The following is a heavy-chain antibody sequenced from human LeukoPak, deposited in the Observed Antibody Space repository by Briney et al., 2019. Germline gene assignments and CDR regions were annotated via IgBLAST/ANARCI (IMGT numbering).Heavy chain of an antibody. CDR2: IGTASDL. CDR3: ARGSAVVGATGYYNGMDV. J-gene: IGHJ6*02. D-gene: IGHD1-26*01. Sequence: GGSLRLSCAASGFSFSNYDIHWVRQATGKGLEWASGIGTASDLYYAGSVKGRFTISRENARNSLYLQMNSLRAGDTAVYYCARGSAVVGATGYYNGMDVWGQGTTVTVSS. CDR1: GFSFSNYD. V-gene: IGHV3-13*05.